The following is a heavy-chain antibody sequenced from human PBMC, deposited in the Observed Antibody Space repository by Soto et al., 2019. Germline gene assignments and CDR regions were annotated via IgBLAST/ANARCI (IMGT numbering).Heavy chain of an antibody. V-gene: IGHV1-2*04. CDR1: GYTFTGYY. Sequence: ASVKVSCKASGYTFTGYYMHWVRQAPGQGLEWMGWINPNSGGTNYAQKFQGWVTMTRDTSISTAYMELSRLRSYDTAVYYCAREGDEYSSSEGWFDPWGQGTLVTVSS. CDR2: INPNSGGT. J-gene: IGHJ5*02. D-gene: IGHD6-6*01. CDR3: AREGDEYSSSEGWFDP.